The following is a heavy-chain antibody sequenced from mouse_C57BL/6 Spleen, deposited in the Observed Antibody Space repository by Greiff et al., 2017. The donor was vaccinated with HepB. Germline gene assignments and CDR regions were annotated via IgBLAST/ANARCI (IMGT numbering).Heavy chain of an antibody. D-gene: IGHD2-10*01. CDR1: GFTFSDYG. V-gene: IGHV5-17*01. J-gene: IGHJ3*01. Sequence: EVHLVESGGGLVKPGGSLKLSCAASGFTFSDYGMHWVRQAPEKGLEWVAYISSGSSTIYYADTVKGRFTISRDNAKNTLFLQMTSLRSEDTAMYYCARTYYGNWFAYWGQGTLVTVSA. CDR3: ARTYYGNWFAY. CDR2: ISSGSSTI.